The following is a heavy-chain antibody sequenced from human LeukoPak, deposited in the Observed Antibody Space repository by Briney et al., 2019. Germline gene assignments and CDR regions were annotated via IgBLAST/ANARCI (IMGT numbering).Heavy chain of an antibody. CDR3: ASEGAVRGVIGY. V-gene: IGHV3-30*02. CDR1: GYTFSNYA. J-gene: IGHJ4*02. Sequence: GGSLRLSCAASGYTFSNYAMHWVRQAPGKGLEWVAFIRHDGSNIYYADSVEGRFTISRGNSKNTLYLQMNSLRAEDTAVYYCASEGAVRGVIGYWGQGTLVTVS. CDR2: IRHDGSNI. D-gene: IGHD3-10*01.